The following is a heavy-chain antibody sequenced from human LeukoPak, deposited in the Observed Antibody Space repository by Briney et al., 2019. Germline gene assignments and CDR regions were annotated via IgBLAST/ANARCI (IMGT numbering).Heavy chain of an antibody. CDR1: GFTFSSYE. CDR3: ARAIVLMVYAFDY. J-gene: IGHJ4*02. D-gene: IGHD2-8*01. CDR2: ISSSGSTI. V-gene: IGHV3-48*03. Sequence: PGGSLRLSCAASGFTFSSYEMNWVRQAPGKGLEWVSYISSSGSTIYYADSVKGRFTISRDNAKNSLYLQMNSLRAEDTAVHYCARAIVLMVYAFDYWGQGTLVTVSS.